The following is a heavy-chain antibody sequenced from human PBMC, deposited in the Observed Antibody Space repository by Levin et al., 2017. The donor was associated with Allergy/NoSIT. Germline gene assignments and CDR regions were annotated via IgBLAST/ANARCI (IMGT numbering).Heavy chain of an antibody. CDR3: AKKQGETSGFSFDV. Sequence: QSGGSLRLSCVASGFSFGDYAMTWVRQAPGKGLEWVSVITGGGFNTYYGDSVKGRFTVSRDNSKNTLYLELNSLRADDTAVYYCAKKQGETSGFSFDVWGQGTTVTVSS. V-gene: IGHV3-23*01. CDR2: ITGGGFNT. J-gene: IGHJ3*01. D-gene: IGHD1/OR15-1a*01. CDR1: GFSFGDYA.